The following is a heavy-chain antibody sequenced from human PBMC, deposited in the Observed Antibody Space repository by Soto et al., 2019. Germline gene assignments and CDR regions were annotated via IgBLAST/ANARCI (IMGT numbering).Heavy chain of an antibody. D-gene: IGHD3-9*01. V-gene: IGHV4-38-2*02. J-gene: IGHJ4*02. CDR3: ARDSYDVLTGQKRYFDS. CDR1: GYSISSGYY. Sequence: SETLSLTCAVSGYSISSGYYWGWIRQPPGKGLEWIGSIYHSGSTYYNPSLKSRVTISVDTSKNQFSLKLSSVTAADTALYYCARDSYDVLTGQKRYFDSWGQGTLVTVSS. CDR2: IYHSGST.